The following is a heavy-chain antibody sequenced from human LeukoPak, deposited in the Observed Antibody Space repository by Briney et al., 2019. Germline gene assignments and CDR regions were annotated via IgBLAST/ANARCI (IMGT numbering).Heavy chain of an antibody. Sequence: ASVKVSCKASGYTFTSYGISWVRQAPGQGLEWMGGIIPIFGTANYAQKFQGRVTMTRNTSISTAYMELSSLRSEDTAVYYCARVFGGSYDYWGQGTLVTVSS. J-gene: IGHJ4*02. CDR2: IIPIFGTA. D-gene: IGHD1-26*01. V-gene: IGHV1-8*02. CDR3: ARVFGGSYDY. CDR1: GYTFTSYG.